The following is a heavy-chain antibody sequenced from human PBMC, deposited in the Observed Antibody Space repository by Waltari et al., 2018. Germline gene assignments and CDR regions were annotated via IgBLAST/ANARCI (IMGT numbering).Heavy chain of an antibody. Sequence: EVQLVESGGGLVQPGGSLRLSGVASGFTFSDFWMTWVRQAPEKGLECVATMNQEGSAKLYVESVRGRFTVSRDNAKKSLFLQMNSLRAEDTAVYYCARVAWGLGQDNWGQGTLVTVSS. V-gene: IGHV3-7*03. J-gene: IGHJ4*02. CDR3: ARVAWGLGQDN. CDR1: GFTFSDFW. CDR2: MNQEGSAK. D-gene: IGHD3-16*01.